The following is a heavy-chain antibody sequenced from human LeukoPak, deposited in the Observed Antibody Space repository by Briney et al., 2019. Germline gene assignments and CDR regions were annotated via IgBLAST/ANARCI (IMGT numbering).Heavy chain of an antibody. Sequence: PGGSLRLSCAASGFTFSRAWMTWVRQAPGKGLEWVANIKVDGSAKNYVDSVKGRFTISRDNTKNSLFLQMNSLRVEDTAVYYCARDAGWNRFDSWGQGTLVTVSS. CDR1: GFTFSRAW. CDR3: ARDAGWNRFDS. D-gene: IGHD1-1*01. V-gene: IGHV3-7*01. J-gene: IGHJ4*02. CDR2: IKVDGSAK.